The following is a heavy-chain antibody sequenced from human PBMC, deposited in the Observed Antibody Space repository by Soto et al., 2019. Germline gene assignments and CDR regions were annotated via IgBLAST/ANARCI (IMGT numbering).Heavy chain of an antibody. J-gene: IGHJ4*02. CDR2: IFVSSTTI. V-gene: IGHV3-48*04. D-gene: IGHD3-9*01. Sequence: GGSLRVSCVASGFTFSSYSMVWVRQAPGKGLEWISYIFVSSTTIYYADSVKGRFTVSRDNAQNSLFLLMNSLRVEDTAVYYCARDRDWAFDYWGRGTLVTVSS. CDR1: GFTFSSYS. CDR3: ARDRDWAFDY.